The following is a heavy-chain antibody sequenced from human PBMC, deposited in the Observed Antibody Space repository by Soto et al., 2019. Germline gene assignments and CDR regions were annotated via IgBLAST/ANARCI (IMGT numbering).Heavy chain of an antibody. D-gene: IGHD2-2*01. Sequence: QVQLVQSGAEVKKPGAAVKVSCKASGYTFTSYGISWVRQAPGQGLEWMGWISAYNGNTNYAQKLQGRVTMTTDTSTSTAYMELRSLRSDDTAVYYCARAVRISSLVPAAIPLGYWGQGTLVTVSS. CDR3: ARAVRISSLVPAAIPLGY. V-gene: IGHV1-18*04. J-gene: IGHJ4*02. CDR1: GYTFTSYG. CDR2: ISAYNGNT.